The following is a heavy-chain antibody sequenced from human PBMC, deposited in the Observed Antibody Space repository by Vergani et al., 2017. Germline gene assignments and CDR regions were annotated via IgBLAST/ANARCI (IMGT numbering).Heavy chain of an antibody. CDR3: ARDCSSTTGGGDYYYYYMDV. CDR1: GYTFTGYY. V-gene: IGHV1-2*02. CDR2: INPNSGGT. J-gene: IGHJ6*03. D-gene: IGHD2-2*01. Sequence: QVQLVQSGAEVKKPGASVKVSCKASGYTFTGYYMHWVRQAPGQGLEWMGWINPNSGGTNYAQKFQGRVTMTRDTSISTAYMELSRLRSDDTAVYYCARDCSSTTGGGDYYYYYMDVWGKGTTGTGAS.